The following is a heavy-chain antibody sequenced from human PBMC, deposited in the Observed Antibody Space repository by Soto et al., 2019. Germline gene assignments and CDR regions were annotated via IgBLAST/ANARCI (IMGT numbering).Heavy chain of an antibody. CDR3: ASLHTYGDYTSYFDY. V-gene: IGHV1-2*04. CDR1: GYTFTGYY. Sequence: ASVKVSCKASGYTFTGYYMHWVRQAPGQGLEWMGWINPNSGGTNYAQKFQGWVTMTRDTSISTAYMELSRLRSDDTAVYYCASLHTYGDYTSYFDYWGQGTLVTVSS. D-gene: IGHD4-17*01. J-gene: IGHJ4*02. CDR2: INPNSGGT.